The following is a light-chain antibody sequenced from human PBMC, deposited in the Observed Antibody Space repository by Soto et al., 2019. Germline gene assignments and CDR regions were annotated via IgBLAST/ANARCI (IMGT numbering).Light chain of an antibody. V-gene: IGLV1-40*01. CDR1: SSSIGAGFD. CDR3: QSYDTSLRGWV. CDR2: ANT. Sequence: QPVLTQPPSVSGAPGQRVTISCTGSSSSIGAGFDVHWYQQLPGTVPKLLIYANTNRPSGVPDRFSASKSGTSASLAITGLQAEDEADYYCQSYDTSLRGWVFGGGTKVTVL. J-gene: IGLJ3*02.